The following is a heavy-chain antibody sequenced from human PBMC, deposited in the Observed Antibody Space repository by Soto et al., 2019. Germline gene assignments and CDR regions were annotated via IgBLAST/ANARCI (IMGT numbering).Heavy chain of an antibody. J-gene: IGHJ4*02. CDR1: GFTFDDYG. D-gene: IGHD3-3*01. CDR3: ARVPTRAPYDFWSGYYFDY. Sequence: GGSLRLSCAASGFTFDDYGMSWVRQAPGKGLEWVSGINWNGGSTGYADSVKGRFTISRDNAKNSLYLQMNSLRAEDTALYHCARVPTRAPYDFWSGYYFDYWGQGTLVTVSS. V-gene: IGHV3-20*01. CDR2: INWNGGST.